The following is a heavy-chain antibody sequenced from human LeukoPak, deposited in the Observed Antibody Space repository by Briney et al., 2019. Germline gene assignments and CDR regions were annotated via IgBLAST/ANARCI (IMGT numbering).Heavy chain of an antibody. D-gene: IGHD3-10*01. CDR1: GGSISSYY. CDR3: ARGSLKVMVRGAYNWFDP. J-gene: IGHJ5*02. Sequence: SETLSLTCTVSGGSISSYYWSWIRQPPGKGLEWIGYIFYSGGTNYNPSLKSRVTISVDTSKNQFSLKLSSVTAADTAVYYCARGSLKVMVRGAYNWFDPWGQGTLVTVSS. V-gene: IGHV4-59*12. CDR2: IFYSGGT.